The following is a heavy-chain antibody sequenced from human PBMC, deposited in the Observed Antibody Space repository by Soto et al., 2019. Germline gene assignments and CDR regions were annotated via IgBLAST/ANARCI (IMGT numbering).Heavy chain of an antibody. D-gene: IGHD1-26*01. CDR3: ARTTWELGVRFDY. CDR1: GFPFSDFY. V-gene: IGHV3-11*01. Sequence: GGSLRLSCAASGFPFSDFYMTWIRRAPGRGLQCLSYISGRGGTIYYADSVKGRFTISRDNAKHSLDLQMDGLRGDDTGVYYCARTTWELGVRFDYWGQGALVTVSS. CDR2: ISGRGGTI. J-gene: IGHJ4*02.